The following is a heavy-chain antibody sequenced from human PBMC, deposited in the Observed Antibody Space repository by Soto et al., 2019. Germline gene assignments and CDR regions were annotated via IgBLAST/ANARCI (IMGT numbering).Heavy chain of an antibody. CDR1: GGTFSSYA. D-gene: IGHD3-10*01. J-gene: IGHJ4*02. CDR2: IIPIFGTA. Sequence: QVQLVQSGAEVKKPGSSVKVSCKASGGTFSSYAISWVRQAPGQGLEWMGGIIPIFGTANYAQKFQGRVTITADEATSTAYMELSSLRSEDTAVYYCASSGPQSMGSGSYYIDYWGQGTLFTVSS. CDR3: ASSGPQSMGSGSYYIDY. V-gene: IGHV1-69*12.